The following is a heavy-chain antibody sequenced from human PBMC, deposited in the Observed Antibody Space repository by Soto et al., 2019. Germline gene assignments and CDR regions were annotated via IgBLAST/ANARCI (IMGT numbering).Heavy chain of an antibody. J-gene: IGHJ3*02. Sequence: GGSLRLSCAASGFTFSSYAMSWFRQAPGKGLEWVSAISGSGGSTYYADSVKGRFTISRDNSKNTLYLQMNSLRAEDTAVYYCAKDHLYDFWSGQDAFDIWGQGTMVTVSS. D-gene: IGHD3-3*01. CDR3: AKDHLYDFWSGQDAFDI. CDR2: ISGSGGST. V-gene: IGHV3-23*01. CDR1: GFTFSSYA.